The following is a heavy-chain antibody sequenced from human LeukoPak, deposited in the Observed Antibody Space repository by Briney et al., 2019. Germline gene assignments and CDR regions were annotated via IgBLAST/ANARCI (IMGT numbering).Heavy chain of an antibody. Sequence: GALKPPLGAPGFNFSNLWKRWVPQASGEGPELVANVRQDGSETYYVDSVKGRFTISRDNTKNSLYLQMNSLRAEDTAVYYCARPPYSGGWYLMFWGQGTLVTVSS. D-gene: IGHD6-19*01. CDR3: ARPPYSGGWYLMF. J-gene: IGHJ4*02. V-gene: IGHV3-7*01. CDR2: VRQDGSET. CDR1: GFNFSNLW.